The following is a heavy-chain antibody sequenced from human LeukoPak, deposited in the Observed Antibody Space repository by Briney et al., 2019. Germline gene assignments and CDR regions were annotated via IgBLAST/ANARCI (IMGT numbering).Heavy chain of an antibody. J-gene: IGHJ4*02. D-gene: IGHD2-15*01. CDR3: ARDPPYCSGGSCYPTNNFDY. Sequence: ASVKASCKASGYTFTSYYMHWVRQAPGQGLEWMGIINPSGGSTSYAQKFQGRVTMTRDTSTSTVYMELSNLRSEDTAVYYCARDPPYCSGGSCYPTNNFDYWGQGTPVTVSS. V-gene: IGHV1-46*01. CDR2: INPSGGST. CDR1: GYTFTSYY.